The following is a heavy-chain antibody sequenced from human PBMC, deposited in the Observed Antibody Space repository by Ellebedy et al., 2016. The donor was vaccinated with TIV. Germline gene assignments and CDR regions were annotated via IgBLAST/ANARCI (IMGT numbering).Heavy chain of an antibody. J-gene: IGHJ4*02. CDR1: GGSFSGYF. CDR3: ASRASGSIDY. CDR2: INHSGST. D-gene: IGHD3-3*01. Sequence: SETLSLTXSVSGGSFSGYFWSWIRQPPGKGLEWIGEINHSGSTNYKPSLKSRVTISIVTSRNQFSLKLNSVTAADTAVYFCASRASGSIDYWGQGTLVIVSS. V-gene: IGHV4-34*01.